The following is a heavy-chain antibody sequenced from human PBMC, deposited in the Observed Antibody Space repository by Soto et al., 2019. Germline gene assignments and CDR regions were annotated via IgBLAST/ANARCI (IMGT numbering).Heavy chain of an antibody. Sequence: SGPTLVNPTQTLTLTCTFSGFSLSTSGVGVGWIRQPPGKALEWLALIYWNDDKRYSPSLKSRLTITKDTSKNQVVLTMTNMHPVDKPTFYFAHILLPPDRVGATSLFDSGGQGPLVTFPS. J-gene: IGHJ4*02. D-gene: IGHD1-26*01. CDR3: AHILLPPDRVGATSLFDS. V-gene: IGHV2-5*01. CDR1: GFSLSTSGVG. CDR2: IYWNDDK.